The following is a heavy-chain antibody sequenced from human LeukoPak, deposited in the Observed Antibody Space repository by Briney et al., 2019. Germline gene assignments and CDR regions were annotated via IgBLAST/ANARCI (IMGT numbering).Heavy chain of an antibody. D-gene: IGHD3/OR15-3a*01. CDR1: GYSVMELS. Sequence: ASVKVSCKVSGYSVMELSMHWVRQAPGKGLEWMGGFDPEDGETIYAQKFQGRGTMTEDTSTDTAYMELSSLRSEDTAVYYCATPGPDWGDAFDIWGQGTMVTVSS. J-gene: IGHJ3*02. V-gene: IGHV1-24*01. CDR2: FDPEDGET. CDR3: ATPGPDWGDAFDI.